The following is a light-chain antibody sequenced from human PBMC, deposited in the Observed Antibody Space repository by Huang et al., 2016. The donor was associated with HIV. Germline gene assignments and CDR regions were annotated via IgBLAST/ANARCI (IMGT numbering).Light chain of an antibody. Sequence: DIVMTQSPDSLAVSLGERATINCKSSQSIFYSSNNKNYLAWYQQKPGQPPKLLIYWASTRESGVPDRFSCSGSGADFTLTISSLQAEDVAVYYCQQYYSTPYTFGQGTKLEIK. J-gene: IGKJ2*01. CDR3: QQYYSTPYT. V-gene: IGKV4-1*01. CDR1: QSIFYSSNNKNY. CDR2: WAS.